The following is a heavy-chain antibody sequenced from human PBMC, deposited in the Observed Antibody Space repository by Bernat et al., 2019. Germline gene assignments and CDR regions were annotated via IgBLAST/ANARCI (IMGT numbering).Heavy chain of an antibody. CDR2: INHSGST. J-gene: IGHJ4*02. CDR1: DGAFSTYY. CDR3: ARGGVDNSNYGGLFDS. Sequence: QVQLQQWGAGLLKPLETLSLTCAVSDGAFSTYYWGWIRQPPGKGLEWIGEINHSGSTNYNPSLKSRVTMSVDTSRNRFSLKLSSVTAADSAIYFCARGGVDNSNYGGLFDSWGQGTLLTVS. D-gene: IGHD4-4*01. V-gene: IGHV4-34*02.